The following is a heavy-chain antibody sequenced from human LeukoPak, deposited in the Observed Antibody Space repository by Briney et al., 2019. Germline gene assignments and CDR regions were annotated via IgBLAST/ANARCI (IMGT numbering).Heavy chain of an antibody. CDR2: INRDGSST. CDR3: ARDRASYFDY. J-gene: IGHJ4*02. Sequence: SGGSLRLSCAASGFTFSGNWMHWVRQVPGKGLVWVSGINRDGSSTTYADSVKGRFTISRDNAKNTLYLQVNSLTAEDTAVYYCARDRASYFDYWGQGTLVTVSS. CDR1: GFTFSGNW. D-gene: IGHD3-10*01. V-gene: IGHV3-74*01.